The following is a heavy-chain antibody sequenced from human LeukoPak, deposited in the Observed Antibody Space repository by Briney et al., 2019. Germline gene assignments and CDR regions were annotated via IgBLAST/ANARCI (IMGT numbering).Heavy chain of an antibody. J-gene: IGHJ4*02. CDR1: GFSFSTSW. CDR3: ARGGSPFY. CDR2: ISGDGTTT. Sequence: GGSLRLSCVASGFSFSTSWMHWFRQDPGRGVVWVSRISGDGTTTTYADSVKGRFTISRDNAKNTVFLQMNSLSTEDTAVYYCARGGSPFYWGQGSLVTVSP. D-gene: IGHD3-10*01. V-gene: IGHV3-74*01.